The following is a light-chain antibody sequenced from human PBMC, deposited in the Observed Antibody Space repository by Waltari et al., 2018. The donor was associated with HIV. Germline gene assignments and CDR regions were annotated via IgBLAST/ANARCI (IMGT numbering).Light chain of an antibody. J-gene: IGLJ3*02. V-gene: IGLV1-40*01. CDR1: SPNLGAQSG. Sequence: QSVPTPPPSASGAPGQTVIISCTGTSPNLGAQSGSNSYQAPPGPAPRLLIFSDHNRPSGVPDRFSGSTSATSASLAITGLQAEDESDYYCQSYDSSLRTVLFGGGTKLTVL. CDR3: QSYDSSLRTVL. CDR2: SDH.